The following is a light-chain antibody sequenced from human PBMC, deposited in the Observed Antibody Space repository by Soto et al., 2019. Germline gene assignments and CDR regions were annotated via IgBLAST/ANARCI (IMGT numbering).Light chain of an antibody. CDR1: SSDVGGYNY. CDR3: CSYAGSYTLGV. V-gene: IGLV2-11*01. J-gene: IGLJ1*01. Sequence: QSALTQPRSVSGSPGQSVTISCTGTSSDVGGYNYVSWYQQHPGKAPKLLIYDVSKRPSGVPDRFSGSNSGNTASLTISGLQAEDEAEYYCCSYAGSYTLGVFGTGTKLTVL. CDR2: DVS.